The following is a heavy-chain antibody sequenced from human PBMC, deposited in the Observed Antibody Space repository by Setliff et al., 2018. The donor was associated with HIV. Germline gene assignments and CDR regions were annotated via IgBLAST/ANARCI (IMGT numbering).Heavy chain of an antibody. CDR1: GFTFSNYA. CDR2: ISYDGSNK. J-gene: IGHJ4*02. Sequence: SCAASGFTFSNYAMHWVRQAPGKGLEWVAVISYDGSNKYYADSVKGRFTISRDNSKNTLYLQMNSLRVEDTAVYYCATDIVATLDYWGQGTLVT. D-gene: IGHD5-12*01. V-gene: IGHV3-30-3*01. CDR3: ATDIVATLDY.